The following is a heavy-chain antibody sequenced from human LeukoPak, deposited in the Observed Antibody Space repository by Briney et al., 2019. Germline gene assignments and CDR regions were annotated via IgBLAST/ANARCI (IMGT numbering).Heavy chain of an antibody. Sequence: SETLSLTCTVSGGSISSYYWSWIRQPPGKGLEWIGYIYYSGSTNYNPSLKSRVTISVDTSKNQFSLKLSSVTAADTAVYYCARGRGYFDYWGQGTLVTVSS. J-gene: IGHJ4*02. CDR1: GGSISSYY. CDR2: IYYSGST. CDR3: ARGRGYFDY. V-gene: IGHV4-59*01.